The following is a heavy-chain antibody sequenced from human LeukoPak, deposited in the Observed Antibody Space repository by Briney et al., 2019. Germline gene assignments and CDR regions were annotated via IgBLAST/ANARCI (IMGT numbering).Heavy chain of an antibody. V-gene: IGHV3-11*06. CDR2: ISSGSSYT. CDR3: ARDLVRGTSDY. J-gene: IGHJ4*02. Sequence: GGSLRLSCAASGFTFSDYYMSWIRQAPGKGLEWLSYISSGSSYTNYADSVKGRFTISRDNAKNSLYLEMNSLRSEDTAVYYCARDLVRGTSDYWGQGPLVTVSS. D-gene: IGHD3-10*01. CDR1: GFTFSDYY.